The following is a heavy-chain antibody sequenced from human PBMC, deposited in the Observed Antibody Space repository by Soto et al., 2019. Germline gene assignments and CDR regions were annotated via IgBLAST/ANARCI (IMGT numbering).Heavy chain of an antibody. V-gene: IGHV3-30-3*01. CDR1: GFTFSSHA. CDR2: ISYDGSKI. Sequence: QVQLVESGGGVVQPGRSLRLSCAASGFTFSSHAMHWVRQAPGKGLEWVAVISYDGSKIYYADSVKGRFTISRDNSKNTLYLQMNSLRAEDTAVYFCARDGEDVLRNIPGDAFDIGGQGTMVTVSS. CDR3: ARDGEDVLRNIPGDAFDI. J-gene: IGHJ3*02. D-gene: IGHD3-3*01.